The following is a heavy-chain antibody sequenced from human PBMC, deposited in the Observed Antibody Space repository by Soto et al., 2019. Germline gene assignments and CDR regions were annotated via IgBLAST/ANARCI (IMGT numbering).Heavy chain of an antibody. CDR2: ISAHNGNT. Sequence: QVHLVQSGAEVKKPGASVKVSCKGSGYGFTTYGITWVLQAPGQGLEWMAWISAHNGNTNYAQKLQGRVTVTRDTAPSTAYMELRSVRSDDTAVYYCAGGRYGDYWGQGALVTVSS. CDR3: AGGRYGDY. CDR1: GYGFTTYG. D-gene: IGHD1-1*01. V-gene: IGHV1-18*01. J-gene: IGHJ4*02.